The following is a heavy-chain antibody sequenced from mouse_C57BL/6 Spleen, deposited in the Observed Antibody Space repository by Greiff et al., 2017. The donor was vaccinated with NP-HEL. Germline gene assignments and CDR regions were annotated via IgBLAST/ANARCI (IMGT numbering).Heavy chain of an antibody. CDR3: ARGHYSNSAWFAY. CDR2: IYPGSGNT. V-gene: IGHV1-76*01. CDR1: GYTFTDYY. Sequence: QVQLQQSGAELVRPGASVKLSCKASGYTFTDYYINWVKQRPGQGPEWIARIYPGSGNTYYNEKFKGKATLTAEKSSSNAYMQLSSLTSEDSAVYFCARGHYSNSAWFAYWGQGTLVTVSA. J-gene: IGHJ3*01. D-gene: IGHD2-5*01.